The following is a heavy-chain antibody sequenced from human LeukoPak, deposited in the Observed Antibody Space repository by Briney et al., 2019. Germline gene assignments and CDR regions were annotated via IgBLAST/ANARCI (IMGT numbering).Heavy chain of an antibody. CDR1: GFTFSSYA. V-gene: IGHV3-23*01. J-gene: IGHJ4*02. CDR2: ISSSGGST. Sequence: QPGGSLRLSCAASGFTFSSYAMSWVRQAPGKGLEWVSAISSSGGSTYYADSVKGRFTISRDNSKNTLYLQMNSLRAEDTAVYYCAKGVIRVGLNYYGSGIFDYWGQGTLVTVSS. D-gene: IGHD3-10*01. CDR3: AKGVIRVGLNYYGSGIFDY.